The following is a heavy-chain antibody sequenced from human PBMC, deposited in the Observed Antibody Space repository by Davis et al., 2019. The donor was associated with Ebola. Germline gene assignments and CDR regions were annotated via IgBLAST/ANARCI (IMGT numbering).Heavy chain of an antibody. CDR2: IYYSGSP. D-gene: IGHD1-26*01. Sequence: MPSETLSLTCAVSGGSISSGAYSWSWIRQPPGKGLEWFGYIYYSGSPNYHPSLKSRVTTSVDTSKNQFSLKLSSVTAADTAVYYCARGPRGGATSVNYYYYGMDVWGKGTTVTVSS. V-gene: IGHV4-61*08. J-gene: IGHJ6*04. CDR1: GGSISSGAYS. CDR3: ARGPRGGATSVNYYYYGMDV.